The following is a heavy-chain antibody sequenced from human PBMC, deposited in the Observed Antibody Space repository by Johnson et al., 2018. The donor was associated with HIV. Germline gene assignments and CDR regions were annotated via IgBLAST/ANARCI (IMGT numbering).Heavy chain of an antibody. J-gene: IGHJ3*02. CDR3: ARVTGFTILTVNKGNSNDALDS. D-gene: IGHD3-9*01. CDR1: GFTCSSYA. CDR2: INWNGGRT. Sequence: EVQLVESGGGVVQPGRSLRLSCAASGFTCSSYAMHWVRQAPGKGLEWVSGINWNGGRTDYADSVKGRFTISRDNAKKSLYLQMNSLRAEDTALYYCARVTGFTILTVNKGNSNDALDSWGRGTVVTVSS. V-gene: IGHV3-20*04.